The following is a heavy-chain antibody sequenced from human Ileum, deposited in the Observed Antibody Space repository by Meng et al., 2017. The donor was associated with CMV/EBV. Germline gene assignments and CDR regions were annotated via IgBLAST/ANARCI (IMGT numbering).Heavy chain of an antibody. CDR3: ASRSGGHYYYGVDL. J-gene: IGHJ6*02. V-gene: IGHV3-11*01. Sequence: SGFTFSDYYMTWIRQSPGKGPEWVSYISSSGSTMYYADSVKGRFTISRDNAKKSLYLQMNSLRAEDTARYYCASRSGGHYYYGVDLWGQGTMVTVSS. D-gene: IGHD2-15*01. CDR1: GFTFSDYY. CDR2: ISSSGSTM.